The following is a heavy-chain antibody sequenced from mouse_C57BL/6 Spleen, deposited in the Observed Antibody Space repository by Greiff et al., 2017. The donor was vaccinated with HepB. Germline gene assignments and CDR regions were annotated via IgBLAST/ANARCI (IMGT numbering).Heavy chain of an antibody. CDR1: GYTFPSYW. D-gene: IGHD1-1*01. V-gene: IGHV1-61*01. CDR3: ARRGITTDWYFDV. J-gene: IGHJ1*03. CDR2: IYPSDSET. Sequence: VQLQQPGAALVRPGSSVKLSCKASGYTFPSYWMDWVKQRPGQGLEWIGNIYPSDSETHYNQKFKDKATLTVDKSPSTAYMQPSSLTSEDSAVYYCARRGITTDWYFDVWGTGTTVTVSS.